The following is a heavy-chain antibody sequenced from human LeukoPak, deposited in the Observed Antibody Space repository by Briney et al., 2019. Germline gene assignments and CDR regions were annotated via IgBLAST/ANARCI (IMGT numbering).Heavy chain of an antibody. V-gene: IGHV4-31*03. CDR1: GGSISSGGYY. D-gene: IGHD2-21*02. CDR2: IYYSGSA. J-gene: IGHJ4*02. CDR3: ARVPLVVTAIPTAHFDY. Sequence: PSETLSLTCTVSGGSISSGGYYWSWIRQHPGKGLEWIGDIYYSGSAYYNPSLKSRVTISVDTSKNQFSLKLSSVTAADTAVYYCARVPLVVTAIPTAHFDYWGQGTLVTVSS.